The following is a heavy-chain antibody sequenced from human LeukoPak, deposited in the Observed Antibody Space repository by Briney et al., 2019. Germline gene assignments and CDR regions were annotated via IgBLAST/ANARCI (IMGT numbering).Heavy chain of an antibody. Sequence: PGGSLRLSCAASGFTFSDYYMCWIRQAPGKGLEWVSYISSSGSTIYYADSVKGRFTISRDNAKNSLYLQMNSLRAEDTAVYYCARGYDFWSGYPNMNWFDPWGQGTLATVSS. J-gene: IGHJ5*02. V-gene: IGHV3-11*04. CDR2: ISSSGSTI. CDR3: ARGYDFWSGYPNMNWFDP. D-gene: IGHD3-3*01. CDR1: GFTFSDYY.